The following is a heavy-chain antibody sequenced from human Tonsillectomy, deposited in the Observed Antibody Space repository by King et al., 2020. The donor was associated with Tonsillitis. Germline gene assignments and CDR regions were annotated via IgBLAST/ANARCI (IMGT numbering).Heavy chain of an antibody. CDR3: ARIEAACDSNWFDP. J-gene: IGHJ5*02. CDR1: GYTFTGHY. V-gene: IGHV1-2*02. Sequence: QLVQSGAEVKKPGASVKVSCKASGYTFTGHYIHWVRQAPGQGLEWMGWINPNSGGTKYVQKFQGRVTMTRDTSISTAYMELSRLRGDDTAVYYCARIEAACDSNWFDPWGQGTLVTVSS. D-gene: IGHD2-21*02. CDR2: INPNSGGT.